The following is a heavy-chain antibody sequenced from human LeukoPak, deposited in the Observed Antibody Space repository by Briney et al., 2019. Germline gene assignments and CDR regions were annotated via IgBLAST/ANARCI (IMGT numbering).Heavy chain of an antibody. CDR1: GGSISSYY. Sequence: SETLSLTCTVSGGSISSYYWSWIRQHPGKGLEWIGYIYYSGSTYYNPSLKSRVTISVDTSKNQFSLKLSSVTAADTAVYYCARLVPGKAFDIWGXXTMXTVSS. CDR3: ARLVPGKAFDI. D-gene: IGHD2-8*02. J-gene: IGHJ3*02. V-gene: IGHV4-59*06. CDR2: IYYSGST.